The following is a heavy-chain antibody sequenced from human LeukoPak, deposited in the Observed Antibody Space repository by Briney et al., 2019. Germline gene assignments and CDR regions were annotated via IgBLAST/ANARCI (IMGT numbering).Heavy chain of an antibody. CDR2: IRESGDTE. CDR3: AKFSGYSTA. D-gene: IGHD1-26*01. CDR1: GFTFSSYA. V-gene: IGHV3-23*01. Sequence: GGSLRFSCVGSGFTFSSYAKNWVRQSPSKGLEWVSFIRESGDTEDYADAVKGRFTISRDNSKNTLYLQMDSLRAEDTAVYYCAKFSGYSTAWGQGALVTVSS. J-gene: IGHJ5*02.